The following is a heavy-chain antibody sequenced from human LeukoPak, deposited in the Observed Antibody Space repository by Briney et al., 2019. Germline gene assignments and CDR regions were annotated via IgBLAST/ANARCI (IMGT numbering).Heavy chain of an antibody. J-gene: IGHJ4*02. D-gene: IGHD6-19*01. CDR3: ARVRGGGGWYLHYFDY. CDR1: GDSISSYY. CDR2: IYYSGST. V-gene: IGHV4-59*01. Sequence: SETLSLTCTVSGDSISSYYWSWIRKPPGKGLEWIGYIYYSGSTNYNPSLKSRVTISVDTSKNQFSLKLSSVTAADTAVYYCARVRGGGGWYLHYFDYWGQGTLVTVSS.